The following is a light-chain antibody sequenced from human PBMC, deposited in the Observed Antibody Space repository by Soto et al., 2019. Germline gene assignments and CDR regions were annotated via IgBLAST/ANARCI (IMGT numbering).Light chain of an antibody. CDR1: QSVGSN. Sequence: EIVMTLSPATLSVSPGERATLSCRASQSVGSNLAWYQQKPGQAPRLLIYGASTRATGIPARFSGSGSGTEFTLTISSLQSEDFAIYYCQQYNNWPLTFGQGTHWRL. CDR3: QQYNNWPLT. J-gene: IGKJ5*01. V-gene: IGKV3-15*01. CDR2: GAS.